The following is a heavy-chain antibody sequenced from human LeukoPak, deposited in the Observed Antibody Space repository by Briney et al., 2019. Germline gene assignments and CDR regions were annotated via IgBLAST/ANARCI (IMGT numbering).Heavy chain of an antibody. CDR2: IISHGGST. CDR3: ATLHSSASGFDY. Sequence: GGSLRLSCSASGFTFSSYAMHWVRQAPGKGLEYVSGIISHGGSTYYADSVKGRFTISRDNAKNSLYLQMSSLRDEDTAVYYCATLHSSASGFDYWGQGTLVTVSS. J-gene: IGHJ4*02. CDR1: GFTFSSYA. V-gene: IGHV3-64*04. D-gene: IGHD6-19*01.